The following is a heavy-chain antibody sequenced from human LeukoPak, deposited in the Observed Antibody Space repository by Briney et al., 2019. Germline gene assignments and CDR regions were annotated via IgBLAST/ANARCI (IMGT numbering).Heavy chain of an antibody. Sequence: GGSLRLSCAASGFIFTTYTMHWVRQAPGKGLEWVAVISYDGSDQYYADSVKGRFAISRDNLKNTLYLQMDRLGAEDTAVYYCARGAYGRANSHYFYGLDVWGQGATVTVS. D-gene: IGHD4-23*01. V-gene: IGHV3-30*09. CDR1: GFIFTTYT. CDR2: ISYDGSDQ. CDR3: ARGAYGRANSHYFYGLDV. J-gene: IGHJ6*02.